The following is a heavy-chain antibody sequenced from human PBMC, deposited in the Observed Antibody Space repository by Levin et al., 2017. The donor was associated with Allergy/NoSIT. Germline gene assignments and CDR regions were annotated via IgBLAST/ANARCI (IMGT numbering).Heavy chain of an antibody. CDR2: INHSGST. CDR3: AHRHMVRGQRGAFDI. D-gene: IGHD3-10*01. J-gene: IGHJ3*02. V-gene: IGHV4-34*01. Sequence: SQTLSLPCAVYGGSFRGSYWSWIRQPPGKGLEWIGEINHSGSTNYNPSLKSRVTISVDTSKNQFSLKLSSVTAADTAVYYCAHRHMVRGQRGAFDIWGQGTMVTVSS. CDR1: GGSFRGSY.